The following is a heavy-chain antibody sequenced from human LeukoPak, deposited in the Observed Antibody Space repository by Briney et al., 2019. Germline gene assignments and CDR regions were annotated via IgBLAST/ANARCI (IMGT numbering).Heavy chain of an antibody. J-gene: IGHJ3*02. V-gene: IGHV4-59*01. CDR1: GGSIRSYY. Sequence: PSETLSLTCTVSGGSIRSYYWSWIRQPPGKGLEWIGYIYYSGSTNYNPSLKSRVTISVDTSKNQFSLKLRSVTAADTAVYYCAGGVVGGWGSARYELEAFDIWGQGTMVTVSS. D-gene: IGHD1-1*01. CDR2: IYYSGST. CDR3: AGGVVGGWGSARYELEAFDI.